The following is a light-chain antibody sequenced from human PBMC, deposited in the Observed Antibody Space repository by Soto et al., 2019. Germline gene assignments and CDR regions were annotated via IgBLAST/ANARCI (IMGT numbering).Light chain of an antibody. J-gene: IGLJ1*01. CDR1: SSDVGAYNY. V-gene: IGLV2-8*01. CDR3: SSYAGSSNV. Sequence: QSALTQPASLSGSPGQSITLSCTGTSSDVGAYNYVSWYQQHPGKAPKLMIYEVNKRPSGVPDRFSGSKSGNTASLTVSGLQAEDEADYYCSSYAGSSNVFGTGTKLTVL. CDR2: EVN.